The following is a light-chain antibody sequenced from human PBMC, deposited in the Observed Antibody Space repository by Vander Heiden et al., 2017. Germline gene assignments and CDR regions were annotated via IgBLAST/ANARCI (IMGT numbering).Light chain of an antibody. V-gene: IGLV3-25*03. CDR2: NDS. Sequence: SYELTQPPSVSVSPGQTARITCSGDALPKQYAYWYQQKPGQAPVLMIYNDSERHSGIPERFSGSSSGTTVTLTISGVQAEDEADYYCQSADSSGTYWVFGGGTKLTVL. CDR3: QSADSSGTYWV. J-gene: IGLJ3*02. CDR1: ALPKQY.